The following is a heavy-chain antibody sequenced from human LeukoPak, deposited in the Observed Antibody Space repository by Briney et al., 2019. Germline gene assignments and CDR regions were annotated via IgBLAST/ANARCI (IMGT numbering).Heavy chain of an antibody. Sequence: GGSLRLSCAASGFTFSSYEMNWVRQAPGKGLEWVSYILNSGTTTYYADSVKGRFTISRDNAKNSLYLQMNCLRAEDTGVYYCARDPPAYWGQGILVTVSS. CDR1: GFTFSSYE. CDR3: ARDPPAY. J-gene: IGHJ4*02. CDR2: ILNSGTTT. V-gene: IGHV3-48*03.